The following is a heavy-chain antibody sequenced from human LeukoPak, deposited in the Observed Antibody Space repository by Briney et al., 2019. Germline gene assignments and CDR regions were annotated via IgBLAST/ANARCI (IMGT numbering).Heavy chain of an antibody. CDR2: ISYDGSKN. CDR3: AKDRAGGANSYYLDN. D-gene: IGHD1-26*01. V-gene: IGHV3-30*18. CDR1: GFTFSNYG. Sequence: PGRSLRLSCGASGFTFSNYGMHWARQAPGKGLDWVAVISYDGSKNYYAEPAMGRFTITRETSKSTLFMQMNSLRPEDTAVYYCAKDRAGGANSYYLDNWGQGTLVTVSS. J-gene: IGHJ4*02.